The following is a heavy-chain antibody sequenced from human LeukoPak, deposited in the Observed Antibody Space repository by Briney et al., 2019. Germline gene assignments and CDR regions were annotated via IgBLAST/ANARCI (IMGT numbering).Heavy chain of an antibody. Sequence: SETLSLTCSVSGGSISSGNCSWGWIRQPPGKGLEWIGNIYYSGNTYYNSSLKSRVTIFVDMSKNQLSLKLTSVTAADTAVYYCTRRSYGSSLVSWGQGTLVTVSS. CDR1: GGSISSGNCS. CDR2: IYYSGNT. V-gene: IGHV4-39*01. CDR3: TRRSYGSSLVS. J-gene: IGHJ5*02. D-gene: IGHD6-13*01.